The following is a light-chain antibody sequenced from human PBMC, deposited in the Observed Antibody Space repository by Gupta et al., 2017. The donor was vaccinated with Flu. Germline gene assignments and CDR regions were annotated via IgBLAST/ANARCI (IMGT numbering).Light chain of an antibody. CDR1: SSNIGADYD. CDR3: QSYDSSLRSWV. Sequence: QSLLPPPPSVSAAPGQRVTISCTGSSSNIGADYDVHWYQQVPGTAPKLLIYANSNRPSGVPDRFSASRSGTSASLAITGLQAEDEADYYCQSYDSSLRSWVFGGGTKVTVL. CDR2: ANS. J-gene: IGLJ3*02. V-gene: IGLV1-40*01.